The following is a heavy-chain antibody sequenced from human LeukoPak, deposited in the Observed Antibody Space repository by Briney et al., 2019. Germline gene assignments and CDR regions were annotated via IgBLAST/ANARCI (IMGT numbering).Heavy chain of an antibody. V-gene: IGHV3-21*01. CDR1: GFTFSSYS. J-gene: IGHJ4*02. D-gene: IGHD5-12*01. CDR2: ISSSSSYI. Sequence: GGSLRLSCAASGFTFSSYSMNWVRQAPGEGLEWVSSISSSSSYIYYADSVKGRFTISRDNAKNSLYLQMNSLRAEDTAVYYCARRGYSGYDYGGFFDYWGQGTLVTVSS. CDR3: ARRGYSGYDYGGFFDY.